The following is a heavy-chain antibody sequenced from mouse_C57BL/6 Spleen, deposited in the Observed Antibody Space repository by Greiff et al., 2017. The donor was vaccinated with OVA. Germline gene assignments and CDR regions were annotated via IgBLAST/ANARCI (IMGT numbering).Heavy chain of an antibody. CDR1: GYSITSGYY. CDR3: ARDPNWEGWFAY. Sequence: EVKLVESGPGLVKPSQSLSLTCSVTGYSITSGYYWNWIRQFPGKKLEWMGYISYDGSNNSNPSPKNRIPITRDTYKNQFFLKLNSVTTEDTATYYCARDPNWEGWFAYWGKGTLVTVSA. V-gene: IGHV3-6*01. CDR2: ISYDGSN. D-gene: IGHD4-1*01. J-gene: IGHJ3*01.